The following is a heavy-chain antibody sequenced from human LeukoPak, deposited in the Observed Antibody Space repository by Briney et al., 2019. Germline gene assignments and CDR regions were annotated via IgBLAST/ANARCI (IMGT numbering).Heavy chain of an antibody. CDR1: GFTFDDYA. CDR2: ISWSSGSI. J-gene: IGHJ4*02. CDR3: AKGGSIAARPLDF. D-gene: IGHD6-6*01. Sequence: GRSLRLSCAASGFTFDDYAMHWVRQAPGKGLEWVSGISWSSGSIDYADSVKGRFTISRDNAKNSLYLQMNSLRAEDTALYYCAKGGSIAARPLDFWGQGTLVTVSS. V-gene: IGHV3-9*01.